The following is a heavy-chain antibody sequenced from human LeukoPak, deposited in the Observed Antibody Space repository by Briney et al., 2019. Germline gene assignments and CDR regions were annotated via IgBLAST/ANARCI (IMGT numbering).Heavy chain of an antibody. D-gene: IGHD3-9*01. Sequence: SETLSLTCTVSGGSISSGSYYWSWIRQPAGKGLEWIGRIYTSGSTNYNPSLKSRVTISVDTSKNQFSLKLSSVTAADTAVYYCARDGVNYDILTGGYYYYMDVWGKGTTVTISS. V-gene: IGHV4-61*02. CDR2: IYTSGST. CDR1: GGSISSGSYY. J-gene: IGHJ6*03. CDR3: ARDGVNYDILTGGYYYYMDV.